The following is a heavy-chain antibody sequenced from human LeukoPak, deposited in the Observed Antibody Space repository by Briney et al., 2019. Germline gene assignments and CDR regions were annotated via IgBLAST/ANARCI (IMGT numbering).Heavy chain of an antibody. J-gene: IGHJ4*02. CDR3: ARDLGPRN. CDR1: GFTVSSNY. CDR2: IYSGGST. D-gene: IGHD7-27*01. Sequence: GGSLRLSCAASGFTVSSNYMSWVRQAPGKGLEWVSVIYSGGSTYYADSVKGRFTISRDNAKKTLYLQMNSLSAEDTAVYYCARDLGPRNWGQGTLVTVSS. V-gene: IGHV3-53*01.